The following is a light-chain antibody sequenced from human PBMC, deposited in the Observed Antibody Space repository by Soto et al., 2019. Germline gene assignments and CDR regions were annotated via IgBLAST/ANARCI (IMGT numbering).Light chain of an antibody. CDR1: SSNIGSNY. CDR3: AAWDDSLSVHVV. CDR2: RNN. Sequence: QSVLTQPPSASGTHGQRVTISCSGSSSNIGSNYVYWYQQLPGTAPKLLIYRNNQRPSGVPDRFSGSKSGTSASLAISGLRSEDEADYYCAAWDDSLSVHVVFGGGTKVTVL. V-gene: IGLV1-47*01. J-gene: IGLJ2*01.